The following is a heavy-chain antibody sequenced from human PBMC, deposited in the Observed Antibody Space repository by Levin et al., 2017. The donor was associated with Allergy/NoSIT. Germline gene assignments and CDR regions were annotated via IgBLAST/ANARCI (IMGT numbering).Heavy chain of an antibody. CDR3: AKYRSKGVYDILTGYLYYYYGMDV. CDR1: GFTFSSYA. Sequence: SCAASGFTFSSYAMSWVRQAPGKGLEWVSAISGSGGSTYYADSVKGRFTISRDNSKNTLYLQMNSLRAEDTAVYYCAKYRSKGVYDILTGYLYYYYGMDVWGQGTTVTVSS. V-gene: IGHV3-23*01. CDR2: ISGSGGST. J-gene: IGHJ6*02. D-gene: IGHD3-9*01.